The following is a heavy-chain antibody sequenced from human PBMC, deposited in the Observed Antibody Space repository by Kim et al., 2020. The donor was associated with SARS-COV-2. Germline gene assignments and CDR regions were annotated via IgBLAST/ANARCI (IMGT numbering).Heavy chain of an antibody. CDR2: ISAYNGNT. CDR1: GYTFTSYG. V-gene: IGHV1-18*01. J-gene: IGHJ4*02. D-gene: IGHD3-16*02. Sequence: ASVKVSCKASGYTFTSYGISWVRQAPGQGLEWMGWISAYNGNTNYAQKLQGRVTMTTDTSTSTAYMELRSLRSDDTAVYYCAREGLGTKYDYIWGSYRGYYFDYWGQGTLVTVSS. CDR3: AREGLGTKYDYIWGSYRGYYFDY.